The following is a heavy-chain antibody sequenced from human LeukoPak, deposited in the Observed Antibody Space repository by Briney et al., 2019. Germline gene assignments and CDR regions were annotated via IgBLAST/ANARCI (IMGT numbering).Heavy chain of an antibody. J-gene: IGHJ2*01. CDR2: IYYSGST. Sequence: SETLSLTCAVSGGSISSSSYYWGWIRQPPGRGLEWIGSIYYSGSTYYNPSLKSRVTISVDTSKNQFSLKLSSVTAADTAVYYCARRIAVAGTRYFDLWGRGTLVTVSS. D-gene: IGHD6-19*01. CDR1: GGSISSSSYY. CDR3: ARRIAVAGTRYFDL. V-gene: IGHV4-39*01.